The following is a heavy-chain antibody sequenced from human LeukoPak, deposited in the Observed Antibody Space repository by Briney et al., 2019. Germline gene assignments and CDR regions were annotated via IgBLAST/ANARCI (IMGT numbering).Heavy chain of an antibody. CDR3: ARVSGYGDYVVDY. D-gene: IGHD4-17*01. V-gene: IGHV4-30-4*01. J-gene: IGHJ4*02. CDR2: IYYSGST. CDR1: GGSISSGDYY. Sequence: SQTLSLTCTVYGGSISSGDYYWSWIRQPPGKGLEWIGYIYYSGSTYYNPSLKSRVTISVDTSKNQFSLKLSSVTAADTAVYYCARVSGYGDYVVDYWGQGTLVTVSS.